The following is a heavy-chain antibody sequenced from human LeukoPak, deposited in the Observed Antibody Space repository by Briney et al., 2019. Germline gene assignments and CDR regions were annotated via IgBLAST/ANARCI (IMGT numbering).Heavy chain of an antibody. D-gene: IGHD3-10*01. CDR3: ARDLEGSGTFWFDP. V-gene: IGHV1-2*02. CDR1: GYAFTGYY. CDR2: INPNSGGT. J-gene: IGHJ5*02. Sequence: ASVKVSCKASGYAFTGYYMHWVRQCPGQGLEWMGWINPNSGGTNYAQKFQGRVTMIRDTSISTAYMELSRLRSDDTAVYYCARDLEGSGTFWFDPWGQGTLVTVSS.